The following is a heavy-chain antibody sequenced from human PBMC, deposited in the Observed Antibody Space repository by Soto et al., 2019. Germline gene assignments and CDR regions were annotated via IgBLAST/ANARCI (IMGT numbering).Heavy chain of an antibody. CDR2: IYYSGST. Sequence: PSETLSLTCAVSGGSISSGGYSRSWIRQPPGKGLEWIGYIYYSGSTNYNPSLKSRVTISVDTSKNQFSLKLSSVTAADTAVYYCASQASPYYYYGMDVWGQGTTVTVSS. CDR3: ASQASPYYYYGMDV. J-gene: IGHJ6*02. CDR1: GGSISSGGYS. V-gene: IGHV4-30-4*07.